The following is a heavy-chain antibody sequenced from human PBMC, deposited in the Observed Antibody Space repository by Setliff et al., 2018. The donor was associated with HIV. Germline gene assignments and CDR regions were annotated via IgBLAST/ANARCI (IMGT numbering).Heavy chain of an antibody. Sequence: GASVKVSCKASGYSFTDYYIHWVRQAPGQGLEWMGWINPKSDGTNYAQKFQGRVTITRNTSISTAYMELSSLRSEDTAVYYCASSRVGATFVDYFDYWGQGTLVTVSS. CDR3: ASSRVGATFVDYFDY. J-gene: IGHJ4*02. CDR2: INPKSDGT. V-gene: IGHV1-2*02. D-gene: IGHD1-26*01. CDR1: GYSFTDYY.